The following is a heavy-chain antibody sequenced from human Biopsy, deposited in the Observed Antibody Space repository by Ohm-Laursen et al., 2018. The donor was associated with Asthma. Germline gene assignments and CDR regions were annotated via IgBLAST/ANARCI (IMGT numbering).Heavy chain of an antibody. V-gene: IGHV3-30*01. CDR2: ISKDASTQ. Sequence: SLRLSCAASGFSSSNFAIHWVRQAPGKGLGWVGVISKDASTQDYADSVKGRFTMARDNSKNTLDLQMNSLREEDTAVYYCVRDGTDDAFDIWGQGTVVSVSS. D-gene: IGHD1-1*01. CDR1: GFSSSNFA. CDR3: VRDGTDDAFDI. J-gene: IGHJ3*02.